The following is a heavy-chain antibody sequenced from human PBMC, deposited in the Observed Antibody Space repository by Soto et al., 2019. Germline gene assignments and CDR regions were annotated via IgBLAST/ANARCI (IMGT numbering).Heavy chain of an antibody. D-gene: IGHD3-3*01. V-gene: IGHV1-2*04. J-gene: IGHJ6*02. CDR1: GYTFTGYY. CDR3: AARFYDSRAYYGMDV. Sequence: ASVKVSCKASGYTFTGYYMHWVRQAPGQGLEWMGWINPNSGCTNYAQKFQGWVTMTRDTFISTAYMELSRLRSDDTAVYYCAARFYDSRAYYGMDVWGQGTTVTVS. CDR2: INPNSGCT.